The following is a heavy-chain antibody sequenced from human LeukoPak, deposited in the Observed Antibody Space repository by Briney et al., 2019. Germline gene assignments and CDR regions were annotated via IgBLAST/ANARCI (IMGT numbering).Heavy chain of an antibody. D-gene: IGHD3-3*01. J-gene: IGHJ6*03. V-gene: IGHV1-69*05. CDR2: IIPIFGTA. CDR1: GGTFSSYA. CDR3: AAYYDFWSGFHDPHGDYYYYMDV. Sequence: SVKVSCKASGGTFSSYAISWVRQAPGQGLEWMGGIIPIFGTANYAQKFQGRVTITTDESTSTAYMELSSLRSEDTAVYYCAAYYDFWSGFHDPHGDYYYYMDVRGKGTTVTVSS.